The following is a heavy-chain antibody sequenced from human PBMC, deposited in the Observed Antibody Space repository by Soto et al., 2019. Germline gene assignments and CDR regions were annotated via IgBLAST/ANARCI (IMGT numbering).Heavy chain of an antibody. Sequence: EYLKLSLNECGYSFTSYWIICVRQMPGKGLELMGSIHPSDSYTNYSPSFQGHVTISADKSISTAYLQWSSLKASDTAMYYCASVPQDIVVVPAATGGGWSGGSCYSPGAFDSWGQGTMVT. CDR3: ASVPQDIVVVPAATGGGWSGGSCYSPGAFDS. D-gene: IGHD2-2*01. V-gene: IGHV5-10-1*01. CDR1: GYSFTSYW. J-gene: IGHJ3*02. CDR2: IHPSDSYT.